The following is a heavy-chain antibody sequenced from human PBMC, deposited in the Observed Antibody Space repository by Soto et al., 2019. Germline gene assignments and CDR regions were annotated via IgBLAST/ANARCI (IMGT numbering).Heavy chain of an antibody. J-gene: IGHJ6*02. CDR3: ARDSDNYXDSSGYYPRYYYYGMDV. D-gene: IGHD3-22*01. V-gene: IGHV3-21*01. Sequence: PGGSLRLSCAASGFTFSSYSMNWVRQAPGKGLEWVSSISSSSSYIYYADSVKGRFTISRDNAKNSLYLQMNSLRAEDTAVYYCARDSDNYXDSSGYYPRYYYYGMDVWGQGTTVTVSS. CDR1: GFTFSSYS. CDR2: ISSSSSYI.